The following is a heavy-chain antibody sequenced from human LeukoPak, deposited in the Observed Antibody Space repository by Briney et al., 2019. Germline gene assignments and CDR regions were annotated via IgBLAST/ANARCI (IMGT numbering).Heavy chain of an antibody. D-gene: IGHD1-26*01. J-gene: IGHJ5*02. CDR3: ARDGWGSLPNWFNP. Sequence: SETLSLTCTVSGGSISSYYWSWIRQPAGKGLEWIGRIYTSGSTNYNPSLKSRVTMSVDTSKNQFSLKLSSVTAADTAVYYCARDGWGSLPNWFNPWGQGTLVTVSS. V-gene: IGHV4-4*07. CDR1: GGSISSYY. CDR2: IYTSGST.